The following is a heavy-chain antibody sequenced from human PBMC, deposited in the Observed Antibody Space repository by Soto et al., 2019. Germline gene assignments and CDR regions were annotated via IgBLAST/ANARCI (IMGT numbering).Heavy chain of an antibody. D-gene: IGHD3-3*01. CDR3: ARDYTDFWSGYSKYYYYGMDV. CDR1: GLTFSSYG. CDR2: IWYDGSNK. V-gene: IGHV3-33*01. Sequence: GGSLRLSCAASGLTFSSYGMHWVRQAPGKGLEWVAVIWYDGSNKYYANTMKGRFTIARDNSKNQLYLQMTCLRAEDTAVYYCARDYTDFWSGYSKYYYYGMDVWGQGTTVTVSS. J-gene: IGHJ6*02.